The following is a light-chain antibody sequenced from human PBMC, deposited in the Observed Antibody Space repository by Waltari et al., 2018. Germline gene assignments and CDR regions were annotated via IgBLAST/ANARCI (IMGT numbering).Light chain of an antibody. J-gene: IGLJ3*02. CDR1: SSDVGGYNY. Sequence: QSALTQPASVSGSPGQSITISCTGTSSDVGGYNYVSWYQQHPGKAPKLMIYDVSNRPSVVSNRFSGSKSGNTASLTISGLQAEYEADYYCSSHTSSSTLVFGGGTKLTVL. CDR3: SSHTSSSTLV. CDR2: DVS. V-gene: IGLV2-14*03.